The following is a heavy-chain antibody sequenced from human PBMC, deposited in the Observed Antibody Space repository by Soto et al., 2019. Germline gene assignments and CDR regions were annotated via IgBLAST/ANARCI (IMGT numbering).Heavy chain of an antibody. Sequence: QITLNESGPTLVKPTQTLTLTCSFSGFSFSTHGEGVGWIRQPPGEALEWLALIYWDDDKRYSPSLQSRLTITKDTSENQVFLIMTNMDPVDTATYFCGHMSTNHSWFDPWGQGTLVTVSS. CDR1: GFSFSTHGEG. CDR3: GHMSTNHSWFDP. CDR2: IYWDDDK. J-gene: IGHJ5*02. D-gene: IGHD2-8*01. V-gene: IGHV2-5*02.